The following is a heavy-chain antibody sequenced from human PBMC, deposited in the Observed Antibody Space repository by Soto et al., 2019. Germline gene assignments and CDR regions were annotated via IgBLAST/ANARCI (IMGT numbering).Heavy chain of an antibody. CDR1: GDSVSSNSAA. Sequence: PSQTLSLTCAISGDSVSSNSAAWSLIRQSPSRGLEWLGRTYYRSKWYNDYAVSVKSRITISPDTSKNQFSLQLNSVTPEATAVYYCARSKRGNFDYWGQGTLVTVSS. V-gene: IGHV6-1*01. CDR2: TYYRSKWYN. CDR3: ARSKRGNFDY. J-gene: IGHJ4*02. D-gene: IGHD5-12*01.